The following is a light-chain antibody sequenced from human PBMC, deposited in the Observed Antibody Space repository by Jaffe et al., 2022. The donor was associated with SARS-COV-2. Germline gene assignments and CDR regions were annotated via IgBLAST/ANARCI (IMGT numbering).Light chain of an antibody. Sequence: DIQMTQSPSSLSASVGDRVTITCRASQSISSYLNWYQHKPGKAPNLLIYAASSLQSGVPSRFSGSGSGTDFTLTISSLQPEDFATYFCQQSYNTPWTFGQGTKVEIK. J-gene: IGKJ1*01. CDR1: QSISSY. CDR2: AAS. CDR3: QQSYNTPWT. V-gene: IGKV1-39*01.